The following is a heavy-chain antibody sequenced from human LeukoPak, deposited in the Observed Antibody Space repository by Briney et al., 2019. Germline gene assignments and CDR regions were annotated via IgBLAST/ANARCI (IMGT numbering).Heavy chain of an antibody. CDR1: GYTFTSYY. CDR2: INPSGGST. CDR3: ARDKPDLDRGYSYGRQHYYMDV. D-gene: IGHD5-18*01. Sequence: ASVKVSCKASGYTFTSYYMHWVRQAPGQGLEWMGIINPSGGSTSYAQKFQGRVTMTRDMSTSTVYMELSSLRSEDTAVYYCARDKPDLDRGYSYGRQHYYMDVWGKGTTVTVPS. J-gene: IGHJ6*03. V-gene: IGHV1-46*01.